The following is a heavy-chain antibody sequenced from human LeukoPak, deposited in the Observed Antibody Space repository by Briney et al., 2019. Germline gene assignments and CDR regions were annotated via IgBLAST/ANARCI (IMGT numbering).Heavy chain of an antibody. D-gene: IGHD3-22*01. CDR1: GYTFTSYG. CDR2: ISAYNGNT. J-gene: IGHJ5*02. CDR3: ARVIVESEYYYDSSGYRANWFDP. V-gene: IGHV1-18*01. Sequence: ASVKVSCKASGYTFTSYGISWVRQAPGQGLEWMGWISAYNGNTNYAQKLQGRVTMTTDTSTSTAYTELRSLRSDDTAVYYCARVIVESEYYYDSSGYRANWFDPWGQGTLVTVSS.